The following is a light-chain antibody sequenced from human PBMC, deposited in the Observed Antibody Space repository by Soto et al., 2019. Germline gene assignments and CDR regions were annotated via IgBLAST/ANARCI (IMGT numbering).Light chain of an antibody. Sequence: ETVLTQSPGTLYLSPGERATLSCRANETVNNNFLAWYGQKPGQAPRRLIHGPFKRASCMPDRFSGSGSGTDFTLTISRLEPEDFAVYYGQQYGNFPYTFGPGTKVQIK. V-gene: IGKV3-20*01. J-gene: IGKJ2*01. CDR1: ETVNNNF. CDR3: QQYGNFPYT. CDR2: GPF.